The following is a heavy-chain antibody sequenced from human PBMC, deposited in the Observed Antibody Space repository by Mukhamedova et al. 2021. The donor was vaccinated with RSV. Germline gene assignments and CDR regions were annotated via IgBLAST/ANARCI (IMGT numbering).Heavy chain of an antibody. CDR2: VSGGGTT. V-gene: IGHV3-53*01. J-gene: IGHJ4*02. Sequence: SGVSGGGTTNYADFVQGQFTISRDYSTNTVHLQMESLRADDTAVYFCAKRISVSATPFPLDLWGQGNLVTCSS. D-gene: IGHD2-15*01. CDR3: AKRISVSATPFPLDL.